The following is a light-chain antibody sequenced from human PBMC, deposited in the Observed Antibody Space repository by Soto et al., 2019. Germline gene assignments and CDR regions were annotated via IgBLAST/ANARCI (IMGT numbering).Light chain of an antibody. CDR3: QHYGDSSWT. J-gene: IGKJ1*01. CDR2: GAS. Sequence: EVVLTQSPGTLSLSPGERATLSCRASQTVTSNYLAWYQQKPGQAPRLLIYGASSRATDIPHRFSGSGSGTDFTLTISRVEPEDFAVYFCQHYGDSSWTFGQGSRVEIK. CDR1: QTVTSNY. V-gene: IGKV3-20*01.